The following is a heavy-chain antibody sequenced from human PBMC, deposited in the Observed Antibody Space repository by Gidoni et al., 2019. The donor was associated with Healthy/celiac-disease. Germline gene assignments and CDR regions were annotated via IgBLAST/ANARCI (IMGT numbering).Heavy chain of an antibody. CDR2: ISGSGGST. J-gene: IGHJ4*02. CDR3: ETMVANIDIDY. CDR1: GFTFSSYA. Sequence: EVQLLESGGGLVQHGGSLRLSCAASGFTFSSYAMSWVRQAPGKGLEWVSAISGSGGSTYYADSVKGRFTISRDNSKNTLYLQMNSLRAEDTAVYYCETMVANIDIDYWGQGTLVTVSS. D-gene: IGHD2-15*01. V-gene: IGHV3-23*01.